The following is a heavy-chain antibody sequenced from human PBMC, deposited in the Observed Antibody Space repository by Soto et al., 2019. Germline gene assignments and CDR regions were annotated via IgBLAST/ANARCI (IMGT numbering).Heavy chain of an antibody. Sequence: QVQLVQSGAEVKKPGASVRVSCTASGFPFSAFAIHWVRQAPGQGLEWMGWINPGTGDTKYSQRFQGRAPFTRDTSAGAVFLELGSLTSEDTAFYFCARAAGRGPLLPYWFYPWCQGALVTVAS. CDR1: GFPFSAFA. CDR2: INPGTGDT. V-gene: IGHV1-3*01. D-gene: IGHD1-26*01. CDR3: ARAAGRGPLLPYWFYP. J-gene: IGHJ5*02.